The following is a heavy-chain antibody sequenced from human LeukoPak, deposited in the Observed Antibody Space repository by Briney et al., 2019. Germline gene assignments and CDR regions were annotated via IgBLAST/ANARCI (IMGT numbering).Heavy chain of an antibody. CDR3: ATHRGIAAAGTPN. CDR2: ISSSSSYI. CDR1: GFTFSSYS. J-gene: IGHJ4*02. Sequence: GGSLRLSCAASGFTFSSYSMNWVRQAPGKGLEWVSSISSSSSYIYYADSVKGRFTISRDNAKNSLYLQMNSLRAGDTAVYYCATHRGIAAAGTPNWGQGTLVTVSS. V-gene: IGHV3-21*01. D-gene: IGHD6-13*01.